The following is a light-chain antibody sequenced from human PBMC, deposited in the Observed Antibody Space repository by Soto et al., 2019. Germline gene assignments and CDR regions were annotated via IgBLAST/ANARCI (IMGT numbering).Light chain of an antibody. CDR3: SSYSSSSTDVV. CDR1: SSDIGSYKY. Sequence: QSVLTQPASVSGSPGQSITISCTGTSSDIGSYKYVSWYQQHPGKAPKLMIYDVSNRPSGISSRFSGSKSGNTASLTISGLQAEDEADYYCSSYSSSSTDVVFGGGTKLTVL. V-gene: IGLV2-14*03. J-gene: IGLJ2*01. CDR2: DVS.